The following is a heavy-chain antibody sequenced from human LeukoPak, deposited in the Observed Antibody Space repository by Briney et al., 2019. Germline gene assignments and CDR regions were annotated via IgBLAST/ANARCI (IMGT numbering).Heavy chain of an antibody. CDR3: ARYNRRTPMIVVVRPMYAFDI. CDR1: GVSFSGYY. V-gene: IGHV4-34*01. Sequence: SETLSLTCAVYGVSFSGYYWSWIRQPPGKGLEWIGEINHSGSTNYNPSLKSRVTISVDTSKNQFSLKLSSVTAADTAVYYCARYNRRTPMIVVVRPMYAFDIWGQGTMVTVSS. J-gene: IGHJ3*02. CDR2: INHSGST. D-gene: IGHD3-22*01.